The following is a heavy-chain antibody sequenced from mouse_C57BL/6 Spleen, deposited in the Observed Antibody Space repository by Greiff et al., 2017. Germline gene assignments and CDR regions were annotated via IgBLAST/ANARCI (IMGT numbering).Heavy chain of an antibody. V-gene: IGHV5-4*01. Sequence: EVQLVESGGGLVKPGGSLKLSCAASGFTFSSYAMSWVRQTPEKRLEWVATISDGGSYTYYPDNVKGRFPISRDNAKNNLYLQMSHLKSEDTAMYYCAREGVYYYGSSRGYAMDYWGQGTSVTVSS. D-gene: IGHD1-1*01. CDR1: GFTFSSYA. CDR3: AREGVYYYGSSRGYAMDY. CDR2: ISDGGSYT. J-gene: IGHJ4*01.